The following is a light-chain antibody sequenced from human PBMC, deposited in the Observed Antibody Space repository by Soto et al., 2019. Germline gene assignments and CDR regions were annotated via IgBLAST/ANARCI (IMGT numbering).Light chain of an antibody. J-gene: IGLJ3*02. CDR3: QSYDTGLRGWL. Sequence: QSVLTQPPSVSGAPWQRVTISCTGSSSNIGAGHGVHWYRQFPRTPPKVLIYGDTHRPSGVPDRFSATKSGASASLTITGLQAEDEADYYCQSYDTGLRGWLFGGGTKVTVL. CDR2: GDT. V-gene: IGLV1-40*01. CDR1: SSNIGAGHG.